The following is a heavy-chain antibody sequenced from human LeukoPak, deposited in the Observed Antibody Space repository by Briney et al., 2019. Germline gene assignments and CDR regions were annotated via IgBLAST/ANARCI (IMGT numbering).Heavy chain of an antibody. CDR1: GFSLSTSGVG. V-gene: IGHV2-5*02. J-gene: IGHJ5*02. CDR3: AHSIGRATVTTENWFDP. CDR2: IYWDDDK. Sequence: SGPTLVNPTQTLTLTCTFSGFSLSTSGVGVGWIRQPPGKALEWLALIYWDDDKRYSPSLKGRLTITKDTSKNQVVLTMTNMDPVDTATYYCAHSIGRATVTTENWFDPWGQGTLVTVSS. D-gene: IGHD4-17*01.